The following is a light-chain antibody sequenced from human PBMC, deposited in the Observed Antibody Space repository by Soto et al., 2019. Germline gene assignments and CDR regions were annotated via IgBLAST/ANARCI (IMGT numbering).Light chain of an antibody. J-gene: IGKJ4*01. Sequence: GDRVTITCRASQGIAPYLAWFQQKPGKVPKLLIYATSTLQSGVPSRFSGSGSGTDFTLTISSLQPEDVGTYYYQKYNSAPLPFGGGTKVEIE. V-gene: IGKV1-27*01. CDR1: QGIAPY. CDR2: ATS. CDR3: QKYNSAPLP.